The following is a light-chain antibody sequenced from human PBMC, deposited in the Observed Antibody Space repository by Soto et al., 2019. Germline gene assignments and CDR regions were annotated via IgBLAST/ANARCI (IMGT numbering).Light chain of an antibody. J-gene: IGKJ1*01. V-gene: IGKV3-20*01. Sequence: EVMLTQSPGTLSLSPGERATLSFRASQSVSSNYLAWYQQKSGQAPRLLIYGASNRGTGIPDRFSGSGSGTDFTLTIRRLEPEDFAVYYCQQYDTSPRTFGQGTKVEFK. CDR3: QQYDTSPRT. CDR2: GAS. CDR1: QSVSSNY.